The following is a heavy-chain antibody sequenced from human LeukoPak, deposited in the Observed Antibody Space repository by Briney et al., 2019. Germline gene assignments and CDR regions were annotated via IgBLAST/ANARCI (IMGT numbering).Heavy chain of an antibody. CDR2: IIPIFGTA. D-gene: IGHD3-10*01. Sequence: SVKVSCKASGGTFTSYAISWVRQAPGQGLEWMGGIIPIFGTANYAQKFQGRVTITADKSTSTAYMELSSLRSEDTAVYYCAGEGGYYYGSGSPSDPWGQGTLVTVSS. CDR1: GGTFTSYA. CDR3: AGEGGYYYGSGSPSDP. J-gene: IGHJ5*02. V-gene: IGHV1-69*06.